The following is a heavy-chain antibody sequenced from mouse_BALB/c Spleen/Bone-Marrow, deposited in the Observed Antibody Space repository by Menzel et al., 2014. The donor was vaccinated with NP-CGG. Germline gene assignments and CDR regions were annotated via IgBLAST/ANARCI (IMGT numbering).Heavy chain of an antibody. CDR1: GFTFTDYY. CDR2: IRNKANGYTT. V-gene: IGHV7-3*02. Sequence: EVKLMESGGGLVQPGGSLRLSCATSGFTFTDYYMSWVRQPPGKALEWLGFIRNKANGYTTEYSAFVKGRFTISRDNSLSILYLQMNTLRAEDSATYYCARDSTMITTGAMDYWGQGTSVTVSS. D-gene: IGHD2-4*01. CDR3: ARDSTMITTGAMDY. J-gene: IGHJ4*01.